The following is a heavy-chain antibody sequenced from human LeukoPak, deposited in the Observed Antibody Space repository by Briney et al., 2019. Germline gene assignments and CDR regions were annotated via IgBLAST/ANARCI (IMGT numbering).Heavy chain of an antibody. Sequence: PGGSPRLSCAASGFTFSDHYMDWVRQAPGKGLGWVGRTKNKANAYTIEYAASVKGRFTISRDDSKNSVSLQMNSLKTEDSAVYYCVTGEYYFDSSGYYVDYWGQGTLVTVSS. D-gene: IGHD3-22*01. CDR1: GFTFSDHY. CDR2: TKNKANAYTI. V-gene: IGHV3-72*01. J-gene: IGHJ4*02. CDR3: VTGEYYFDSSGYYVDY.